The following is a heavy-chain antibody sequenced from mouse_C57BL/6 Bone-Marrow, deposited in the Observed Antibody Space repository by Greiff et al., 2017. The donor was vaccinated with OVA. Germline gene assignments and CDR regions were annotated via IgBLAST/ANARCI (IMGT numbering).Heavy chain of an antibody. Sequence: EVQLQQSGPELVKPGASVKISCKASGYTFTDYYMNWVKQSHGKSLEWIGDINPNNGGTSYNQKFKGKATLTVDKSSSTAYMELRSLTSEDSAVYYCASSVIYYYGSSYAMDYWGQGTSVTVSS. J-gene: IGHJ4*01. CDR3: ASSVIYYYGSSYAMDY. D-gene: IGHD1-1*01. CDR1: GYTFTDYY. V-gene: IGHV1-26*01. CDR2: INPNNGGT.